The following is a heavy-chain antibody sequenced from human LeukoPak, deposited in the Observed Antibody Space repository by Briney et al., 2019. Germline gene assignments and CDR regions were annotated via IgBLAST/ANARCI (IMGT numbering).Heavy chain of an antibody. Sequence: GGSLRLSCAVSGFTFSSYSMNWVRQAPGKGLEWVSYISSSSNTIYYADSVKGRFTISRDNAKNSLHLQMNSLRDEDTAVYYCARDRYYDSGGFYFDYWGQGTLVTVSS. V-gene: IGHV3-48*02. CDR3: ARDRYYDSGGFYFDY. CDR2: ISSSSNTI. D-gene: IGHD3-22*01. J-gene: IGHJ4*02. CDR1: GFTFSSYS.